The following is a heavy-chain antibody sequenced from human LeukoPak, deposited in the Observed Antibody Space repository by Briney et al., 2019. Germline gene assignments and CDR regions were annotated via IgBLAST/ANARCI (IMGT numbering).Heavy chain of an antibody. J-gene: IGHJ4*02. Sequence: GGSLRLSCAASEFSVGSNYMTWVRQAPGKGLEWVSLIHSGGSTYYADSVKGRFTISRDNSKNTLYLQMNSLRAEDTAVYYCARDHSGSLDYWGQGTLVTVSS. CDR3: ARDHSGSLDY. D-gene: IGHD1-26*01. CDR2: IHSGGST. CDR1: EFSVGSNY. V-gene: IGHV3-66*01.